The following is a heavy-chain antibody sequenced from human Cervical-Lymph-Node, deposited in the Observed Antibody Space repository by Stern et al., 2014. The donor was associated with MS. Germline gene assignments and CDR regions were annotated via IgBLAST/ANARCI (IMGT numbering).Heavy chain of an antibody. J-gene: IGHJ4*02. CDR3: ARDCLMGFWSGCLEY. V-gene: IGHV1-2*02. Sequence: QVQLVQSGTEVKKPGASVKVSCKASGYIFTGYYIHWVRQAPGQGLELIGWTNPKDGGTNFAQKFQGRVTMTRDTSINTAFMELSRLRSGDTAVYYCARDCLMGFWSGCLEYWGQGALFTVS. CDR1: GYIFTGYY. D-gene: IGHD3-3*01. CDR2: TNPKDGGT.